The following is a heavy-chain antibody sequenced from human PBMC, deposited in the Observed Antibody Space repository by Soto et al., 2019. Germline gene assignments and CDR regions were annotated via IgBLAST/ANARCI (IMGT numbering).Heavy chain of an antibody. V-gene: IGHV6-1*01. Sequence: SQTLSLTCAISGDSVSSKSAAWSWIRQSPSRGLEWLGRTYYRSKWYNEYAVSVKSRIIINPDTSKNQFSLQLNSVTPEDTAVYYCARSGNEGAVDYWGQGTLVTAPQ. J-gene: IGHJ4*02. CDR1: GDSVSSKSAA. CDR2: TYYRSKWYN. D-gene: IGHD1-26*01. CDR3: ARSGNEGAVDY.